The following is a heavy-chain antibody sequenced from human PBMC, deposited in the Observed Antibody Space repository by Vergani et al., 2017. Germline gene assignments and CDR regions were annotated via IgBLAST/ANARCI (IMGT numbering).Heavy chain of an antibody. Sequence: QVQLQQWGAGLLKPSEPLYLPLAVYGRSFSGYYWRWIRQPPGKGREGIGESNHSGSTNYNPSLKSRVTISVDTSKNQFTLKLSSVTAADTVVYYCASAMGGYSSSTSCPFDYWGQGTLVTVSS. CDR3: ASAMGGYSSSTSCPFDY. CDR2: SNHSGST. J-gene: IGHJ4*02. V-gene: IGHV4-34*01. D-gene: IGHD2-2*01. CDR1: GRSFSGYY.